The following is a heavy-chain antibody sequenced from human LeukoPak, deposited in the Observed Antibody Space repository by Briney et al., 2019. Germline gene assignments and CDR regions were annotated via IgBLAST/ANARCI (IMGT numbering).Heavy chain of an antibody. CDR1: GGSISSGGYY. J-gene: IGHJ4*02. V-gene: IGHV4-31*03. CDR2: IYYSGST. CDR3: ASSVVPAAYYFDY. Sequence: SQTLSLTCTVSGGSISSGGYYWSWIAQHPGKGLEWIGYIYYSGSTYYNPSLKSRVTISVDTSKNQFSLKLSSVTAADTAVYYCASSVVPAAYYFDYWGQGTLVTVSS. D-gene: IGHD2-2*01.